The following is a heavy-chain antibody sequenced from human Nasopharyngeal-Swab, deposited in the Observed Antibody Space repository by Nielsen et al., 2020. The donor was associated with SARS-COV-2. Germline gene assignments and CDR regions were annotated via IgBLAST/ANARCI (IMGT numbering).Heavy chain of an antibody. J-gene: IGHJ6*02. D-gene: IGHD5-12*01. Sequence: SLKISCAASGFTFSTYGMVWVRQAPGKGLEWLALISNDGSSEYYADSVKGRFTSSRDNSKNTVYLQMNSLRTEDTAVYYCAKARGYDPPYYYYDMDVWGQGTTVTVSS. V-gene: IGHV3-30*18. CDR3: AKARGYDPPYYYYDMDV. CDR2: ISNDGSSE. CDR1: GFTFSTYG.